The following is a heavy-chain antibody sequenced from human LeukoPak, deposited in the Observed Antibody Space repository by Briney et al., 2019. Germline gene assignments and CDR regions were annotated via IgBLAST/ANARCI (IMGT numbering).Heavy chain of an antibody. CDR2: IYYSGST. J-gene: IGHJ4*02. CDR1: GGSISSSSYY. Sequence: SETLSLTCTVSGGSISSSSYYWGWIRQPPGKGLEWIGSIYYSGSTYYNPSLKSRVTISVDTSKNQFSLKLSSVTAADTAVYYCARSKIGPAGPHYFDYWGQGTLVTVSS. D-gene: IGHD6-13*01. CDR3: ARSKIGPAGPHYFDY. V-gene: IGHV4-39*01.